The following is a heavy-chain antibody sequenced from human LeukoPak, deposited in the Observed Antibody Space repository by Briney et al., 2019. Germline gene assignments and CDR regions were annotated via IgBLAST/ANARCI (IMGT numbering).Heavy chain of an antibody. D-gene: IGHD2-15*01. CDR3: AKVRVGTAHFDY. J-gene: IGHJ4*02. V-gene: IGHV3-30*18. CDR2: ISHDGSNN. Sequence: PGGSLRLSCAASGFTFSNYGMHWVRQAPGKGLEWVVVISHDGSNNNYADSVKGRFTISRDNSKNTLYLQMNSLRPEDTAVYYCAKVRVGTAHFDYWGQGTLIIVSS. CDR1: GFTFSNYG.